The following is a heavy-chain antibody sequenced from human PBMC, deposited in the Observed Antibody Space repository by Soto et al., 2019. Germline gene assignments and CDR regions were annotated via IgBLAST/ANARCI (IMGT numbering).Heavy chain of an antibody. D-gene: IGHD1-7*01. V-gene: IGHV4-4*02. CDR2: IYHSGST. Sequence: QVQLQESGPGLVKPSGTLSLTCAVSGGSISSSNWWSWVRQPPGKGLEWIGEIYHSGSTNYNPSLQSPLTISGDMAQTQVYPKLSSVTPADTAGYYCASLSLGLLTFDYWGQGTLVTVSS. J-gene: IGHJ4*02. CDR3: ASLSLGLLTFDY. CDR1: GGSISSSNW.